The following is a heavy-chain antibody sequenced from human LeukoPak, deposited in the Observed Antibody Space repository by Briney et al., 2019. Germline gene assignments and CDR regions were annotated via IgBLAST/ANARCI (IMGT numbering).Heavy chain of an antibody. J-gene: IGHJ4*02. CDR2: IIPIFGTA. D-gene: IGHD3-10*01. Sequence: ASVKVSCKASGGTFSSYAISWVRQAPGQGLEWMGRIIPIFGTANYAQKFQGRVTITTDESTSTAYMELSSLRSEDTAVYYYARYYGSGSYYLDYWGQGTLVTVSS. V-gene: IGHV1-69*05. CDR3: ARYYGSGSYYLDY. CDR1: GGTFSSYA.